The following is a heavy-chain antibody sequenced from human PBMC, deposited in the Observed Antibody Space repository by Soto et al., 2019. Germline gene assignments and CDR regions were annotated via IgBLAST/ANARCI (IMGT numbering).Heavy chain of an antibody. CDR2: ISYDGSNK. Sequence: GGSLRLSCAASGFTFSSYGMHWVRQAPGKGLEWVAVISYDGSNKYYADSVKGRFTISRDNSKNTLYLQMNSLRAEDTAVYYCAKLQAAAGTSLDYWGQGTLVTVSS. CDR3: AKLQAAAGTSLDY. CDR1: GFTFSSYG. J-gene: IGHJ4*02. D-gene: IGHD6-13*01. V-gene: IGHV3-30*18.